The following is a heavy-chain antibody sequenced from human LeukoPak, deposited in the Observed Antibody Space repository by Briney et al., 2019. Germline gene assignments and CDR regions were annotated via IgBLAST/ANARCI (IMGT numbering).Heavy chain of an antibody. Sequence: GGSLRLSCAASGFTFSSYSMNWVRQAPGKGLEWVSSISSSSSYIYYADSVKGRFTISRDNAKNSLYLQMNSLRAEDTAVYYCARDGPTNYYDSSGYSHDAFDIGGQGTKVTVSS. J-gene: IGHJ3*02. CDR1: GFTFSSYS. CDR2: ISSSSSYI. CDR3: ARDGPTNYYDSSGYSHDAFDI. D-gene: IGHD3-22*01. V-gene: IGHV3-21*01.